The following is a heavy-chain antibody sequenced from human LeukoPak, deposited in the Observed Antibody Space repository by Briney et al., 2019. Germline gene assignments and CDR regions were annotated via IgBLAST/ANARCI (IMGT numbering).Heavy chain of an antibody. D-gene: IGHD3-22*01. CDR1: GFTVSTNY. J-gene: IGHJ5*02. Sequence: RSLRLSCAASGFTVSTNYVTWVRQAPGKGLEWISIIHSAGNTYYADSVKGRFTISRDNSKNTLYLQMNSLTAEDTAVYYCASSSGSSNWFDPWGQGTLVTASS. CDR3: ASSSGSSNWFDP. V-gene: IGHV3-53*01. CDR2: IHSAGNT.